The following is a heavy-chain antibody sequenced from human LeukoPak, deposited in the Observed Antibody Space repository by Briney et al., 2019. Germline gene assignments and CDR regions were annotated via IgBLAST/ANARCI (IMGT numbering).Heavy chain of an antibody. CDR3: ARENYYDSSGYQVYWYFDL. CDR1: GGSISSYY. Sequence: SETLSLTCTVSGGSISSYYWSWIRQPAGKGLEWIGRIYTSGSTNYNPSLKRRVTMSVDTSKNQFSLKLSSVTAADTAVYYCARENYYDSSGYQVYWYFDLWGRGTLVTVSS. D-gene: IGHD3-22*01. J-gene: IGHJ2*01. CDR2: IYTSGST. V-gene: IGHV4-4*07.